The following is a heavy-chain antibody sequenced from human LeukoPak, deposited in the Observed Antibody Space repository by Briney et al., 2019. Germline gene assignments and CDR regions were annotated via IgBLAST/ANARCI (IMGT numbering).Heavy chain of an antibody. CDR2: INHSGDT. J-gene: IGHJ6*03. CDR3: ARRRGLYDFWSGRPGNYLDV. Sequence: SETLSLTCAVYGGSFSGSVWSWIRQPPGKGLEWIGEINHSGDTNYNPSLKGRVTISIDKSQNHFSLKLRSVTAADTAVYYCARRRGLYDFWSGRPGNYLDVWGKGTTVTVSS. V-gene: IGHV4-34*01. D-gene: IGHD3-3*01. CDR1: GGSFSGSV.